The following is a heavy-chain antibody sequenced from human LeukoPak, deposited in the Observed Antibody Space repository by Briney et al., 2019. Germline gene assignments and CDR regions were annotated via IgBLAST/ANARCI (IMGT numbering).Heavy chain of an antibody. CDR1: GYTFSGYY. D-gene: IGHD6-19*01. J-gene: IGHJ5*02. CDR3: AREKQWLVTRPANWFDP. CDR2: ISPNTGGT. Sequence: ASVKVSFKASGYTFSGYYMHWVRQAPGQGLDWMGWISPNTGGTNSAQKFQGRVTMTRDTSISTAYMELNSLRPDDTAVYYCAREKQWLVTRPANWFDPWGQGTLVTVSS. V-gene: IGHV1-2*02.